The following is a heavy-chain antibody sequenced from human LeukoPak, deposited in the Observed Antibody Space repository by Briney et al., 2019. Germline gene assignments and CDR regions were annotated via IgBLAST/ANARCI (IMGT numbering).Heavy chain of an antibody. V-gene: IGHV1-18*01. J-gene: IGHJ4*02. CDR2: ISAYNGNT. CDR1: GYTFTIYG. Sequence: ASVKVSCKASGYTFTIYGISWVRQAPGQGLEWMGWISAYNGNTNYAQKLQGRVTMTTDTSTSTAYMELRSLRSDDTAVYYCAREGYDFWSGYSGDYWGQGTLVTVSS. D-gene: IGHD3-3*01. CDR3: AREGYDFWSGYSGDY.